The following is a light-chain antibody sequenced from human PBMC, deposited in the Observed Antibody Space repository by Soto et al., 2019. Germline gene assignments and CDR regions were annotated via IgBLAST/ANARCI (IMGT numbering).Light chain of an antibody. V-gene: IGLV2-14*01. CDR1: SSDIGRFNY. CDR2: EVS. CDR3: SSHTTSNTQV. Sequence: QSVLTQPASVSGSPGQSITISCTGTSSDIGRFNYVSWYQQHPGKVPKLMIYEVSNRPSGVSIRFSGSKSGNTASLTISGLQAEDEADYYCSSHTTSNTQVFGGGTKLTVL. J-gene: IGLJ3*02.